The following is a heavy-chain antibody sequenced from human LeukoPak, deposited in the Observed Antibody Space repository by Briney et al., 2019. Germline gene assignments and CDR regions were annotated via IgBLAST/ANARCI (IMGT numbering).Heavy chain of an antibody. CDR1: GFTFSTYW. D-gene: IGHD5-12*01. V-gene: IGHV3-7*01. CDR2: TNQEGSEK. Sequence: GGSLRLSCAASGFTFSTYWMSWVRQAPGKGLEWVANTNQEGSEKYYVDSVKGRFTISKDNAKNSLYLQMNSLRAEDTAVYYCARDPKWLDYWGQGTLVTVSS. J-gene: IGHJ4*02. CDR3: ARDPKWLDY.